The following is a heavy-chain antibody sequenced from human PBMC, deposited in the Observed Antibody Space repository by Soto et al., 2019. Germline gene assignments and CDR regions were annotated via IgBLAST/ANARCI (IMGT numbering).Heavy chain of an antibody. CDR1: GGSISSGGYS. CDR2: IYDSGST. D-gene: IGHD6-19*01. Sequence: QLQLQESGSGLVKPSQTLSLTCAVSGGSISSGGYSWSWIRQPPGKGLEWIGYIYDSGSTYYNPSLQSRVTISGARAKNQCSLELSSVTAAATAVYYGARGGGLGAVAVDYWGQATLVTVSP. CDR3: ARGGGLGAVAVDY. J-gene: IGHJ4*02. V-gene: IGHV4-30-2*01.